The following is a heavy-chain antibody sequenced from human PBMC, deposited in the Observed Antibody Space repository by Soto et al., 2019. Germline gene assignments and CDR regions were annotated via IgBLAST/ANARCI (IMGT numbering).Heavy chain of an antibody. CDR3: TRDSGITIFGVVIPYGMDV. Sequence: AGGSLRLSCTASGFTFGDYAMSWVRQAPGKGLEWVGFIRSKAYGGTTEYAASVKGRFTISRDDSKSIAYLQMNSLKTEDTAVYYCTRDSGITIFGVVIPYGMDVWGQGTTVTVSS. D-gene: IGHD3-3*01. CDR2: IRSKAYGGTT. V-gene: IGHV3-49*04. J-gene: IGHJ6*02. CDR1: GFTFGDYA.